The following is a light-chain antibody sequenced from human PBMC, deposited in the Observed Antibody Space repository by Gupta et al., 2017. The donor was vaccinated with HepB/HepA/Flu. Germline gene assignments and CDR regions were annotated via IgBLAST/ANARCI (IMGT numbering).Light chain of an antibody. J-gene: IGLJ2*01. CDR3: VTWDSGLSAVV. Sequence: QSVLTQPPSVSAAPGRKVAIPCSGSSSNIGNNYVSWYQQFPGTAPKLVIHENNKRPSGIPDRFSGSKSGTSATLDITGLQTGDEADYYCVTWDSGLSAVVFGGGTKLTVL. V-gene: IGLV1-51*02. CDR2: ENN. CDR1: SSNIGNNY.